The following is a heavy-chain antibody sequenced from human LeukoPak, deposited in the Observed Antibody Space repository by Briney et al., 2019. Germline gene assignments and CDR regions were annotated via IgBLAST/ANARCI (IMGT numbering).Heavy chain of an antibody. D-gene: IGHD1/OR15-1a*01. J-gene: IGHJ3*01. CDR1: GYTFADYY. CDR3: AREFRTTTWSYDAFDL. Sequence: ASVKVSCKASGYTFADYYIHWVRQAPGQGLEWVGWINPTSGGTNYAQKFQDRVTMTRDTSNNTSYMELSRLRSDDTAVYYCAREFRTTTWSYDAFDLWGQGTMVTVSS. CDR2: INPTSGGT. V-gene: IGHV1-2*02.